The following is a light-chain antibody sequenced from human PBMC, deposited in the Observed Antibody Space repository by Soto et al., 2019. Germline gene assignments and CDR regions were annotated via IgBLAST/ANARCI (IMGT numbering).Light chain of an antibody. CDR3: QQYDNLPPLT. Sequence: DIQMTQSPSSLSASVGDRVTITCQASQDISNYLNWYQQKPGKAPKLLIYDASNLETGVPSRFSGSGSGTDFPFTISRLQPEDIATYYCQQYDNLPPLTFGGGTKVEIK. CDR2: DAS. CDR1: QDISNY. V-gene: IGKV1-33*01. J-gene: IGKJ4*01.